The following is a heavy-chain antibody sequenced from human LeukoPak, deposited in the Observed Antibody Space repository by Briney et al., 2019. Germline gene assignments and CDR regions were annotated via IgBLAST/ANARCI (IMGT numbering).Heavy chain of an antibody. CDR3: AKDPGPCYYDSSGTFDY. CDR1: GFTFSSYA. J-gene: IGHJ4*02. D-gene: IGHD3-22*01. V-gene: IGHV3-23*01. Sequence: GGSLRLSCAASGFTFSSYAMSWVRQAPGKGLEWVSAISGSGGSTYYADSVKGRFTISRDNSKNTLYLQMNSLRAEDTAVYYCAKDPGPCYYDSSGTFDYWGQGTLVTVSS. CDR2: ISGSGGST.